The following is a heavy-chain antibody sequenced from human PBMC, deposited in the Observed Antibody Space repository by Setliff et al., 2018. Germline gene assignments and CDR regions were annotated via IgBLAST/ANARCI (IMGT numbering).Heavy chain of an antibody. D-gene: IGHD3-16*01. CDR2: IYYSGST. V-gene: IGHV4-59*01. CDR1: GGSISSYH. CDR3: ARDLTGSWGGGVNYFDY. Sequence: SETLSLTCTVSGGSISSYHWSWIRQPPGKGLEWIGYIYYSGSTNYNPSLKSRVTISVDTSKNQVAQKLSSVTTADTAVYYCARDLTGSWGGGVNYFDYWCPGILVTVSS. J-gene: IGHJ4*02.